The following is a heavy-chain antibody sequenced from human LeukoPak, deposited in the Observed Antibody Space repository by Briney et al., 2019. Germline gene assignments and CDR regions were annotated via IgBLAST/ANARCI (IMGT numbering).Heavy chain of an antibody. CDR2: ISGSGGST. V-gene: IGHV3-23*01. D-gene: IGHD6-6*01. J-gene: IGHJ4*02. CDR1: GFPFSSYA. CDR3: AKPVGSSPFFNRYSDY. Sequence: GGSLRLSCAASGFPFSSYAMSWVRQAPGKGLEWVSAISGSGGSTYYADSVKGRFTISRDNSKNTLYLQMNSLRAEDTAVYYCAKPVGSSPFFNRYSDYWGQGTLVTVSS.